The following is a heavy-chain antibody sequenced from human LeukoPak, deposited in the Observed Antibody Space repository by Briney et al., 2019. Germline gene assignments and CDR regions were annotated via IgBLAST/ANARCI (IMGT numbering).Heavy chain of an antibody. CDR3: XXXXXSSTSCYLGY. J-gene: IGHJ4*02. CDR2: ISYDGSNK. Sequence: PGGSLRLSCAASGFTFSSYAMHWVRQAPGKGLEWVAVISYDGSNKYYADSVKGRFTISRDNSKNTLYLQMNSLRAEDTAVYYXXXXXXSSTSCYLGYWGQGTLVTVSS. V-gene: IGHV3-30-3*01. CDR1: GFTFSSYA. D-gene: IGHD2-2*01.